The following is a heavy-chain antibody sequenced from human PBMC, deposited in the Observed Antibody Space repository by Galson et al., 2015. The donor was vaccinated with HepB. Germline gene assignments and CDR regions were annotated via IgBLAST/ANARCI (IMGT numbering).Heavy chain of an antibody. Sequence: PALVKPTQTLTLTCTFSGFSLSTSGMRVSWIRQPPGKALEWLARIDRDDDKFYSTSLKTRLTISKDTSKNQVVLTMTNMDPVDTATYYCALYSGSYLNAFDIWGQGTMVTVSS. CDR3: ALYSGSYLNAFDI. D-gene: IGHD1-26*01. CDR1: GFSLSTSGMR. J-gene: IGHJ3*02. V-gene: IGHV2-70*04. CDR2: IDRDDDK.